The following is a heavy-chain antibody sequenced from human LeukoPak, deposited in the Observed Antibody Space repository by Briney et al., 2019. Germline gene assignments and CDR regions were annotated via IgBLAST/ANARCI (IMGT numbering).Heavy chain of an antibody. CDR3: ARLRYCSGGSCYYFDY. Sequence: SETLSLTCTVSGGSISSYYWSWIRQPPGKGLEWIGYIDYSGSTNYNPSLKSRVTISVDTSKNQFSLKLSSVTAADTAVYYCARLRYCSGGSCYYFDYWGQGTVVTVSS. J-gene: IGHJ4*02. CDR1: GGSISSYY. CDR2: IDYSGST. V-gene: IGHV4-59*08. D-gene: IGHD2-15*01.